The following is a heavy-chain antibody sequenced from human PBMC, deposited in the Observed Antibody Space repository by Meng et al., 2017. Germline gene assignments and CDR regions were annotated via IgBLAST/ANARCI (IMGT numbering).Heavy chain of an antibody. Sequence: QGQLQQWGAGLLTPSETLSLTCAVYGGSFSGYYWSWIRQPPGKGLEWIGEINHSGSTNYNPSLKSRVTISVDTSKNQFSLKLSSVTAADTAVYYCARVGSFLRDYWGQGTLVTVSS. CDR3: ARVGSFLRDY. CDR2: INHSGST. D-gene: IGHD2/OR15-2a*01. J-gene: IGHJ4*02. CDR1: GGSFSGYY. V-gene: IGHV4-34*01.